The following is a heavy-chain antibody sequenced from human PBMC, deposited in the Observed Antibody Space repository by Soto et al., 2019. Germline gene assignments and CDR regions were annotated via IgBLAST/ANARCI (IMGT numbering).Heavy chain of an antibody. CDR1: GFTFSNYA. D-gene: IGHD2-15*01. Sequence: AGGSLRLSCTASGFTFSNYAMSWVRQAPGKGIEWVSTFSSGGGGTYYADSVKGRFTISRDNSKNTLSLQMNSLRAEDTAVYYCTKANRYCSGANCFTFDYWGLGTLVTVSS. CDR3: TKANRYCSGANCFTFDY. J-gene: IGHJ4*02. V-gene: IGHV3-23*01. CDR2: FSSGGGGT.